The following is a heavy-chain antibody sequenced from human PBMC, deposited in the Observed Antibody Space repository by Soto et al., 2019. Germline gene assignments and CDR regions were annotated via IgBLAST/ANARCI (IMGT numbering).Heavy chain of an antibody. Sequence: GASVKVSCKASGYTFTGYYMHWVRQAPGQGLEWMGWINPNSGGTNYAQKFQGRVTMTRDTSISTAYMELSRLRSDDTAVYYCARDGSQPGIVVVPAANDYYYGMDVWGQGTTVTVSS. D-gene: IGHD2-2*01. CDR3: ARDGSQPGIVVVPAANDYYYGMDV. V-gene: IGHV1-2*02. CDR1: GYTFTGYY. J-gene: IGHJ6*02. CDR2: INPNSGGT.